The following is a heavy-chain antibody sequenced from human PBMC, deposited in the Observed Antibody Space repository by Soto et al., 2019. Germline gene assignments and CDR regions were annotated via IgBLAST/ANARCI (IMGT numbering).Heavy chain of an antibody. Sequence: GESLKIYCKGSGYSFTSYWIGWVRQMPGKGLEWMGIIYPGDSDTRYSPSFQGQVTISADKSISTAYLQWSSLKASDTAMYYCARGYCSSTSCYHYGMDVWGQGTTVTVSS. CDR1: GYSFTSYW. V-gene: IGHV5-51*01. J-gene: IGHJ6*02. D-gene: IGHD2-2*01. CDR3: ARGYCSSTSCYHYGMDV. CDR2: IYPGDSDT.